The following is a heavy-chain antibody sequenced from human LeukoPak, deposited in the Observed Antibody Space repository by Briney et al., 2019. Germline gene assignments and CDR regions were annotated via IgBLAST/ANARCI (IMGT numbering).Heavy chain of an antibody. CDR2: IIPILGIA. CDR3: AKDRGLSCRGGTCSMES. CDR1: GGTFSSYA. Sequence: GSSVKVSCKASGGTFSSYAISWVRPAPGQGLAWMGRIIPILGIANYAQKFQGRVTITADKSTSTAYMELRSLISDDTAVYYCAKDRGLSCRGGTCSMESWGQGTLVTVSS. V-gene: IGHV1-69*04. J-gene: IGHJ5*02. D-gene: IGHD2-15*01.